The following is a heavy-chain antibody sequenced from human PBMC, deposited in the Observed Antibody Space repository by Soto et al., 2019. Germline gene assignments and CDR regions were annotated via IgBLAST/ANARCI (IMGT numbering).Heavy chain of an antibody. CDR2: MNPNSGNT. CDR3: ARDASIAVGGNWFDH. D-gene: IGHD2-15*01. Sequence: ASVKVSCKASGYTFTSYDINWVRQATGQGLEWMGWMNPNSGNTGFAQKFPGRVTLTRNTSISTAYMELSSLRSEDTDVYYCARDASIAVGGNWFDHWGKGTLVTVSS. J-gene: IGHJ5*02. V-gene: IGHV1-8*01. CDR1: GYTFTSYD.